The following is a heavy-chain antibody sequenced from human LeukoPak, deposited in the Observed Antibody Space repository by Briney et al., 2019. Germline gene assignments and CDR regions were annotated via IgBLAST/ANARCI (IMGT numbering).Heavy chain of an antibody. D-gene: IGHD1-1*01. V-gene: IGHV4-38-2*01. CDR3: AEVERRNY. Sequence: PSETLSLTCAVSGYSISSGYYWGWIRQPPGRGLELIGSIYHSGSTYYNPSLKSRVTISVDTSKNQFSLKLMSVTAADTAVYYCAEVERRNYWGQGTLVTVSS. CDR2: IYHSGST. J-gene: IGHJ4*02. CDR1: GYSISSGYY.